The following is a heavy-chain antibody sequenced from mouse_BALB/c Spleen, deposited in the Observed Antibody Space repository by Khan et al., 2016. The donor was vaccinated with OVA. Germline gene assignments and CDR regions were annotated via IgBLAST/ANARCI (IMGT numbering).Heavy chain of an antibody. CDR2: ISYSGGT. D-gene: IGHD1-1*01. CDR3: ARGNYYGYYFDY. V-gene: IGHV3-2*02. CDR1: GYSITSGYA. Sequence: VQLKESGPGLVKPSQSLSLTCTVTGYSITSGYAWNWLRQFPGNKLEWMGYISYSGGTSYNPSLKSQISITRDTSKNQFFLQLNSVTTEDTATYYCARGNYYGYYFDYWGQGTPLTVSS. J-gene: IGHJ2*01.